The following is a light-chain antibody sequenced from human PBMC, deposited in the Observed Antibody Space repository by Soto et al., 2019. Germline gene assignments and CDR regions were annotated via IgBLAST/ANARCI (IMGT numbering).Light chain of an antibody. V-gene: IGLV2-14*01. Sequence: QSALTQPASVSGSPGQSITISCTGTSSDVGDYNSVSWYQQHPGTAPKLLIYEVTNRPSGVSNRFSGSKSGNTASLTISGLRAEDEVDYFCSSYTSSITLYVFGTGTKLTVL. CDR1: SSDVGDYNS. CDR2: EVT. CDR3: SSYTSSITLYV. J-gene: IGLJ1*01.